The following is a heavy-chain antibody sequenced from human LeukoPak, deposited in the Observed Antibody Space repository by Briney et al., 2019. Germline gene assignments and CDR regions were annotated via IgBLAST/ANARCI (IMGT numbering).Heavy chain of an antibody. Sequence: GASVKVSCKASRYTFTSYGISWVRQAPGQGLEWMGWISAYNGNTNYAQKLQGRVTMTTDTSTSTAYMELRSLRSDDTAVYYCARSLGYCSGGSCPFDYWGQGTLVTVSS. CDR2: ISAYNGNT. CDR3: ARSLGYCSGGSCPFDY. D-gene: IGHD2-15*01. CDR1: RYTFTSYG. V-gene: IGHV1-18*01. J-gene: IGHJ4*02.